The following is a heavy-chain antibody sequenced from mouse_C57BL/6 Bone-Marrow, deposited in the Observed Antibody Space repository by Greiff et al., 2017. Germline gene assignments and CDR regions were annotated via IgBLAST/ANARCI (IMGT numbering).Heavy chain of an antibody. CDR1: GFTFSNYW. Sequence: EVKLVESGGGLVQPGGSMKLSCVASGFTFSNYWMNWVRQSPEKGLEWVAQIRLKSDNYATHYAESVKGRFTISRDDSKRSVCLQMNNWRAEDSGIYYLSFYYYGSRCAVDYWGKGTSVTVSS. J-gene: IGHJ4*01. CDR2: IRLKSDNYAT. CDR3: SFYYYGSRCAVDY. V-gene: IGHV6-3*01. D-gene: IGHD1-1*01.